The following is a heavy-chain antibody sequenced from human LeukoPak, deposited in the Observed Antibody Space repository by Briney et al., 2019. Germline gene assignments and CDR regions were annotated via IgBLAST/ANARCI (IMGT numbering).Heavy chain of an antibody. CDR2: ISYSGSA. J-gene: IGHJ6*03. CDR1: GGSISSYY. V-gene: IGHV4-59*01. D-gene: IGHD3-22*01. Sequence: SETLSLTCTVSGGSISSYYWSWIRQPPGKGLEYIGYISYSGSANYNPSLKSRVTISGDTSKNQFSLRLSSVTAADTAVYYCARANAYYYDGSGYYASHSYYYTDVWGNGTTVTVSS. CDR3: ARANAYYYDGSGYYASHSYYYTDV.